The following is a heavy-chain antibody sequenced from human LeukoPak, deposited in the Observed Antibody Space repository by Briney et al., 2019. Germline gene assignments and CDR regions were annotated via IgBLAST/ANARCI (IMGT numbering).Heavy chain of an antibody. CDR2: IYYSGST. V-gene: IGHV4-31*03. CDR3: ARMLGGSLKGDDAFDI. Sequence: PSETLSLTCTVSGGSISSGGYYWSWIRQHPGKGLEWIGYIYYSGSTYYNPSLKSRVTISVDTSKNQFSLKLSSVTAADTAVYYCARMLGGSLKGDDAFDIWGQGTMVTVSS. D-gene: IGHD2-15*01. J-gene: IGHJ3*02. CDR1: GGSISSGGYY.